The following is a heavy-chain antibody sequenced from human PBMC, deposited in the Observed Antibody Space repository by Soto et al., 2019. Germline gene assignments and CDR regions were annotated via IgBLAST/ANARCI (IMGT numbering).Heavy chain of an antibody. CDR2: ISAYNGNR. CDR1: GYSFTSYG. V-gene: IGHV1-18*01. Sequence: QVQLVQSGAEVKKPGASMKVSCKASGYSFTSYGISWVRQAPGQGLEWMGWISAYNGNRKYAQKFQGRVTMTTDTSTSTAYMELRSLRSADTAVYYCARDLGGFPDYWVQGTLVTVSS. D-gene: IGHD5-12*01. CDR3: ARDLGGFPDY. J-gene: IGHJ4*02.